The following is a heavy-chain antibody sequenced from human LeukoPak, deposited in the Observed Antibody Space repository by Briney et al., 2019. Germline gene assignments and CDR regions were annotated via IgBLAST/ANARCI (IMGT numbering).Heavy chain of an antibody. Sequence: GESPKISCKGSGYSFTSYWIGWVRQMPGKGLEGMGIIYPGGSDNRYSPSFQGQVTISADKSISTAYLQWSSLKASDTAMYYCARPWKCSGGSCFFDYWGQGTLVTVSS. V-gene: IGHV5-51*01. J-gene: IGHJ4*02. CDR2: IYPGGSDN. D-gene: IGHD2-15*01. CDR1: GYSFTSYW. CDR3: ARPWKCSGGSCFFDY.